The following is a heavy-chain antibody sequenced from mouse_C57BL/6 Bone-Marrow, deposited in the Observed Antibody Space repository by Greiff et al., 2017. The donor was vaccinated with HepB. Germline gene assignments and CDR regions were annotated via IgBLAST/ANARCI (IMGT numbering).Heavy chain of an antibody. CDR1: VYPFTSYF. CDR3: TRSDYGGGFAY. CDR2: IYPGNSDT. Sequence: VQLQQSGTVLARPGSSVPFSCKSSVYPFTSYFLHWVNLRPGQGLVWIGTIYPGNSDTSYNQKFKGKAKLTAVTSASTAYMELSSLTNEDSAVYYCTRSDYGGGFAYWGQGTLVTVSA. D-gene: IGHD1-1*01. V-gene: IGHV1-5*01. J-gene: IGHJ3*01.